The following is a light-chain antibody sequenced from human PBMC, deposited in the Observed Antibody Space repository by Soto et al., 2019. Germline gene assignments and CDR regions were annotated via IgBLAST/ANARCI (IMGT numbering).Light chain of an antibody. J-gene: IGLJ2*01. CDR2: DVS. CDR3: SSYTSSSTRV. Sequence: QLVLTQPASVSGSPGQSITISCTGTSSDVGGYNYVSWYQQHPGKAPKLMIYDVSNRPSGVSNRFSGSKSGNTASLTISGLQAEDEAGYYCSSYTSSSTRVFGGGTKVTVL. V-gene: IGLV2-14*01. CDR1: SSDVGGYNY.